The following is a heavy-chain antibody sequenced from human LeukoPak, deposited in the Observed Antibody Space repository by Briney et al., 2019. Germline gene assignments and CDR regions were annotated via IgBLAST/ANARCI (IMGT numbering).Heavy chain of an antibody. Sequence: ASVKVSCKTSGYTFTSFDINWVRQAAGQGLEWMGWISAYNGNTNYAQKLQGRVTMTTDTSTSTAYMELRSLRSDDTAVYYCARTPPAPYGDYPFWGQGTLVTVSS. CDR2: ISAYNGNT. D-gene: IGHD4-17*01. J-gene: IGHJ4*02. V-gene: IGHV1-18*01. CDR1: GYTFTSFD. CDR3: ARTPPAPYGDYPF.